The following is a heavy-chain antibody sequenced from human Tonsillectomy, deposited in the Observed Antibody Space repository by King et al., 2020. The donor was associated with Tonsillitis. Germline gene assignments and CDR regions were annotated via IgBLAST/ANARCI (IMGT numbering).Heavy chain of an antibody. CDR2: ISSSATSM. CDR1: GFTFSTYS. D-gene: IGHD3-16*01. Sequence: VQLVESGGGLVQPGGSLRLSCAASGFTFSTYSMTWVRQAPGKGLDWVSSISSSATSMYYADSVTGRFTISRDNSQNTLYLQMTSLKAEDTALYYCAKYGYASNFDSWGQGTLVTVSS. V-gene: IGHV3-23*04. CDR3: AKYGYASNFDS. J-gene: IGHJ4*02.